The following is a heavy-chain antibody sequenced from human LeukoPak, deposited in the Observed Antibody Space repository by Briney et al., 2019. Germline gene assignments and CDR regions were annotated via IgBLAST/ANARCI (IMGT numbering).Heavy chain of an antibody. Sequence: PGGSLRLSCAATGFTFSNYWMSWSRQAPGKGLEWVANIKYDGREKQYVDSVKGRFTISRDNAKNSLFLQMNSLRAEDTAVYYCARYLNSGPEDFWGQGTLVTVSS. D-gene: IGHD1-26*01. J-gene: IGHJ4*02. CDR2: IKYDGREK. CDR1: GFTFSNYW. V-gene: IGHV3-7*01. CDR3: ARYLNSGPEDF.